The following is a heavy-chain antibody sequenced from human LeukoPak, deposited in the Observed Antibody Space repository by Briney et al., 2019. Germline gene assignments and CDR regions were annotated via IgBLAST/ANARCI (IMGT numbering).Heavy chain of an antibody. CDR2: IYHSGST. D-gene: IGHD5-18*01. J-gene: IGHJ4*02. V-gene: IGHV4-4*02. Sequence: SETLSLTCAVSGGSISSRNWWSWVRQPPGKGLEWIGEIYHSGSTNYNPSLKSRVTISVDKSKNQFSLKLSSVTAADTAVYYCARAASYGAYYFDYWGQGTLVTVSS. CDR3: ARAASYGAYYFDY. CDR1: GGSISSRNW.